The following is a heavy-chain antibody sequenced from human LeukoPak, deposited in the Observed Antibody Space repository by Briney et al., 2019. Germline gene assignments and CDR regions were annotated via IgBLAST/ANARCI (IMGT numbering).Heavy chain of an antibody. D-gene: IGHD3-22*01. Sequence: SETLSLTCTVSGGSLSSYYWSWIRQPPGKGLEWIGYIYYSGSTNYNPSLKSRVTISVDTSKNQFSLKLSSVTAADTAVYYCAAYDYYDSRYFDYWGQGTLVTVSS. CDR1: GGSLSSYY. V-gene: IGHV4-59*01. CDR3: AAYDYYDSRYFDY. J-gene: IGHJ4*02. CDR2: IYYSGST.